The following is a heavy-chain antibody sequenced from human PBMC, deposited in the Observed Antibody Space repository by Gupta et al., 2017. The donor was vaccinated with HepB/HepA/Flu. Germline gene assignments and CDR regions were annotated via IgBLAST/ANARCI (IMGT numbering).Heavy chain of an antibody. V-gene: IGHV3-74*01. J-gene: IGHJ6*02. Sequence: SYADSVKGRFTISRDNAKNTLYLQMNSLRAEDTAVYYCARGGECSSTSCYYYYYGMDVWGQGTTVTGSS. D-gene: IGHD2-2*01. CDR3: ARGGECSSTSCYYYYYGMDV.